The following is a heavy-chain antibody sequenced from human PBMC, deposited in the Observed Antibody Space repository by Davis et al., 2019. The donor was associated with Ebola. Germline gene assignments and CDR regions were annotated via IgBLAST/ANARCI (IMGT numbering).Heavy chain of an antibody. Sequence: GESLKISCAASGFTFSSYGMHWVRQAPGKGLEWVAVISYDGSNKYYADSVKGRFTISRDNSKNTLYLQMNSLRAEDTAVYYCAKGRVTIFGVAPDYYGMDVWGKGTTVTVSS. D-gene: IGHD3-3*01. CDR3: AKGRVTIFGVAPDYYGMDV. CDR1: GFTFSSYG. J-gene: IGHJ6*04. V-gene: IGHV3-30*18. CDR2: ISYDGSNK.